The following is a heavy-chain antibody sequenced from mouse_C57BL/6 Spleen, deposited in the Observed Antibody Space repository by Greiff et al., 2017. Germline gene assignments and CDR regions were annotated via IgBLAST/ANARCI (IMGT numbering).Heavy chain of an antibody. J-gene: IGHJ2*01. D-gene: IGHD4-1*01. CDR2: ISYDGSN. Sequence: EVKLVESGPGLVKPSQSLSLTYSVTGYSITSGYYWNWIRQFPGNKLEWMGYISYDGSNNYNPSLKNRISITRDTSKNQFFLKLNSVTTEDTATYYCARGDWDEGYFDYWGQGTTLTVSS. CDR1: GYSITSGYY. V-gene: IGHV3-6*01. CDR3: ARGDWDEGYFDY.